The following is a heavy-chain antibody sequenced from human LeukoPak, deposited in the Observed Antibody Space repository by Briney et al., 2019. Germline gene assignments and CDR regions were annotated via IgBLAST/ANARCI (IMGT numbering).Heavy chain of an antibody. V-gene: IGHV4-61*02. Sequence: SETLPLTCTVSGGSTSNVSYYWSWIRQSAGKGLEWIGRVYPSGTANYNPSLKGRVTISLDTSKNEFSLRLTSVTAADTAVYYCARRGYTSTWYEWFDPWGQGTLVTVSS. J-gene: IGHJ5*02. D-gene: IGHD6-13*01. CDR3: ARRGYTSTWYEWFDP. CDR1: GGSTSNVSYY. CDR2: VYPSGTA.